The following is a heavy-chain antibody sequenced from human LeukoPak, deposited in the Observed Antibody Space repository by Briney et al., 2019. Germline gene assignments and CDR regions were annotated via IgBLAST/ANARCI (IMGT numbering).Heavy chain of an antibody. D-gene: IGHD2-15*01. Sequence: PGGSLRLSCAASGFTFSSYAMHWVRQAPGKGLEYVSAISSNGGSTYYANSVKGRFAISRDNSKNTLYLQIGSLRAEDMAVYYCARGGGGYAFDYWGQGTLVTVSS. CDR3: ARGGGGYAFDY. V-gene: IGHV3-64*01. CDR1: GFTFSSYA. J-gene: IGHJ4*02. CDR2: ISSNGGST.